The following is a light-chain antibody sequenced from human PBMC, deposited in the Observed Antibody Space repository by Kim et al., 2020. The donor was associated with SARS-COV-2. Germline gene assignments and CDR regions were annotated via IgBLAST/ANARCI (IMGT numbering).Light chain of an antibody. CDR1: SLRRDY. Sequence: SSELTQDPAVSVALGQTVRITCQGDSLRRDYASWFQQKPGQAPLLVIYGKGNRPSGIPDRFSGSNSGDTASLTITGAQAEDEADHYCNSRDTSGYRVVFGGGTQLTVL. V-gene: IGLV3-19*01. CDR2: GKG. CDR3: NSRDTSGYRVV. J-gene: IGLJ2*01.